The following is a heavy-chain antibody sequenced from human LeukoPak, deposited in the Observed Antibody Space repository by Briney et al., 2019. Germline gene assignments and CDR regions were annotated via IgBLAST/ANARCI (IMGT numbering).Heavy chain of an antibody. V-gene: IGHV1-18*01. Sequence: ASVKVSYKASGYTFTSYGISWVRQAPGQGLEWMGWISAYNGNTNYAQKLQGRVTMTTDTSTSTAYMELRSLRSDDTAVYYCARAPPGYCSSTSCYTPGYFQHWGQGTLVTVSS. CDR2: ISAYNGNT. CDR3: ARAPPGYCSSTSCYTPGYFQH. D-gene: IGHD2-2*02. J-gene: IGHJ1*01. CDR1: GYTFTSYG.